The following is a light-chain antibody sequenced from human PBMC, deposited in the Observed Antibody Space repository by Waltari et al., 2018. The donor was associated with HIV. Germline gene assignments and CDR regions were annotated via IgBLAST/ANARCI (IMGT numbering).Light chain of an antibody. CDR1: QSLLYTNGYNY. CDR3: MQALQIPWT. J-gene: IGKJ1*01. V-gene: IGKV2-28*01. Sequence: IVVTQSPLSLPVTPGEPASISCTSNQSLLYTNGYNYLGWYLQKPGQSPQLLIYLGSNRASGVPDRFSGSGSGTHFTLKISKLQTEDVGVYYCMQALQIPWTFGLGTKVEIK. CDR2: LGS.